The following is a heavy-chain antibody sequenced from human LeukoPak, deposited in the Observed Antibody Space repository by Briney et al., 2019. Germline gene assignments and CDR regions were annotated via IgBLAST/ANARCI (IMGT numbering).Heavy chain of an antibody. CDR1: GFSLSTSGMC. Sequence: SGPTLVNPTPTLTLTCTFSGFSLSTSGMCVSWIRQPPGKALEWLARIDWDDDKYYSTSLKTRLTISKDTSKNQVVLTMTNMDPVDTATYYCARIPAYYYDSSGNDHWGQGTLVTVSS. D-gene: IGHD3-22*01. CDR2: IDWDDDK. V-gene: IGHV2-70*11. J-gene: IGHJ5*02. CDR3: ARIPAYYYDSSGNDH.